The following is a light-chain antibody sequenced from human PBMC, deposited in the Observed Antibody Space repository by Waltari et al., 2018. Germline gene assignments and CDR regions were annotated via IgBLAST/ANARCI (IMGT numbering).Light chain of an antibody. CDR2: EVT. J-gene: IGLJ1*01. Sequence: QSALTQPASVSGSPGQSITISCTGTSSDVGTYNLVSWYQQHPGKAPKLLIYEVTKRPSGVSNRLSGSKSGNTASLTISGLQADDEADYYCCSYAGSSIPYVFGTGTRVTVL. CDR3: CSYAGSSIPYV. CDR1: SSDVGTYNL. V-gene: IGLV2-23*02.